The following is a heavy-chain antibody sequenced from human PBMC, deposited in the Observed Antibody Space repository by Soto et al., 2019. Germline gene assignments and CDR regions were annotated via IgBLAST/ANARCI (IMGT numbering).Heavy chain of an antibody. J-gene: IGHJ5*02. D-gene: IGHD2-2*01. CDR1: GFTFSSYA. Sequence: EVQLLESGGGLVQPGGSLRLSCAASGFTFSSYAMSWVRQSPGKGLEWVSAISGSGGSTYYADSVKGRFTISRDNSKNTLYLQMNSLRAEDTAVYYCAKGTGFVVVTDWFDPWGQGTLVTVSS. CDR2: ISGSGGST. V-gene: IGHV3-23*01. CDR3: AKGTGFVVVTDWFDP.